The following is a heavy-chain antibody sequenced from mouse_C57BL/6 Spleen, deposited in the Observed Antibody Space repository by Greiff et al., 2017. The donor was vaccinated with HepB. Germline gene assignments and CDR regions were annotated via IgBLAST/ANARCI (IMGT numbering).Heavy chain of an antibody. J-gene: IGHJ1*03. CDR3: ARNSNYVYFDV. CDR2: IDPSDSYT. CDR1: GYTFTSYW. D-gene: IGHD2-5*01. V-gene: IGHV1-69*01. Sequence: VQLQQPGAELVMPGASVKLSCKASGYTFTSYWMHWVKQRPGQGLEWIGEIDPSDSYTNYNQKFKGKSTLTVDKSSSTAYMQLSSLTSEDSAVYYCARNSNYVYFDVWGTGTTVTVSS.